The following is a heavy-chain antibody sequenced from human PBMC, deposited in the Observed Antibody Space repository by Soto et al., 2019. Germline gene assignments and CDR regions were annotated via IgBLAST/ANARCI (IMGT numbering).Heavy chain of an antibody. CDR1: GYTFTSYG. Sequence: QVQLVQSGAEVNKPGASVKVSCKASGYTFTSYGISWVRQAPGQGLEWMGWISIYNGNTNYAQKLQGRVTMTTDTSTSTAYMELRSLRSDDTAVYYCARDVRSHDYGHYYCGMDVWGQGTTVTVSS. CDR2: ISIYNGNT. V-gene: IGHV1-18*01. D-gene: IGHD4-17*01. CDR3: ARDVRSHDYGHYYCGMDV. J-gene: IGHJ6*02.